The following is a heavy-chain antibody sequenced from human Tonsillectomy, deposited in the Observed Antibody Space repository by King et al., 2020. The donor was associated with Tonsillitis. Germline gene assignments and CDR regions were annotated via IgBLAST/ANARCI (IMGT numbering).Heavy chain of an antibody. J-gene: IGHJ4*01. CDR1: GFTFDDYA. Sequence: VQLVESGGGLVQPGRSLRLSCAASGFTFDDYAMHWVRQAPGKGLEWVSGISWNSGSIGYADSVKGRFTISRDNAKNSLYLQMNSLRAEDTALYYCAKDMDRSGWYHSPFDYWGHGTLVTVSS. CDR2: ISWNSGSI. CDR3: AKDMDRSGWYHSPFDY. D-gene: IGHD6-19*01. V-gene: IGHV3-9*01.